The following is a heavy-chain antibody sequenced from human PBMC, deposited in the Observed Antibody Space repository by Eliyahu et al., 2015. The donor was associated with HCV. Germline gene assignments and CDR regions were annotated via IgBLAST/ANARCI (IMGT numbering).Heavy chain of an antibody. Sequence: EVQLVESGGGLVQPGGSLRLSCAASGFTFSSYSMNWVRQAPGKGLEWVSYISSSSSTIYYADSVKGRFTISRDNAKNSLYLQMNSLRAEDTAVYYCARDRARYYYDSSGYYHFDYWGQGTLVTVSS. D-gene: IGHD3-22*01. V-gene: IGHV3-48*01. J-gene: IGHJ4*02. CDR2: ISSSSSTI. CDR3: ARDRARYYYDSSGYYHFDY. CDR1: GFTFSSYS.